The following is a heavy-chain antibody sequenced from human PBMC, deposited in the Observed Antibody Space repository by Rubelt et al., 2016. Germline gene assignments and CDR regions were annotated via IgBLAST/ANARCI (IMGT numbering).Heavy chain of an antibody. CDR3: ARDHKDGSGKWFDP. CDR1: GGSISSSSYY. J-gene: IGHJ5*02. CDR2: IYYSGST. Sequence: QLQLQESGPGLVKPSETLSLTCTVSGGSISSSSYYWGWIRQPPGKGLAWIGSIYYSGSTYYNPSLKSRVTISVDTSKNQFSLKLSSVTAADTAVYYCARDHKDGSGKWFDPWGQGTLVTVSS. D-gene: IGHD3-10*01. V-gene: IGHV4-39*07.